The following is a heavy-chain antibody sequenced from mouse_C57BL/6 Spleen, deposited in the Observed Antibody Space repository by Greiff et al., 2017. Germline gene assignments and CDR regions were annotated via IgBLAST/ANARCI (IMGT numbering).Heavy chain of an antibody. CDR2: IYPGSGST. Sequence: QVQLQQPGAELVKPGASVKMSCKASGYTFTSYWITWVKQRPGQGLAWIGDIYPGSGSTNYNEKFKSKATLTVDTSSSTAYMQLSSLTSEDSAVYYCARYDTTVRYFDYWGQGTTLTDSS. CDR3: ARYDTTVRYFDY. D-gene: IGHD1-1*01. V-gene: IGHV1-55*01. CDR1: GYTFTSYW. J-gene: IGHJ2*01.